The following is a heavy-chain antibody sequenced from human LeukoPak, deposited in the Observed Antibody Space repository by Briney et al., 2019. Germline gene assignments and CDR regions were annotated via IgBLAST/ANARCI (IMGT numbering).Heavy chain of an antibody. D-gene: IGHD6-13*01. J-gene: IGHJ4*02. V-gene: IGHV4-30-2*01. Sequence: SETLSLTCTVSGGSISSGGYYWSWIRQPPGKGLEWIGYIYHSGSTYYNPSLKSRVTISVDRSKNQFSLKLSSVTAADTAVYYCARTMGIAAAGTKGGFDYWGQGTLVTVSS. CDR3: ARTMGIAAAGTKGGFDY. CDR2: IYHSGST. CDR1: GGSISSGGYY.